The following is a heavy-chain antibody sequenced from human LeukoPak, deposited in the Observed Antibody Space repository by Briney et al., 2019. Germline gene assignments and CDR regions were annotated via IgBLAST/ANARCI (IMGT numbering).Heavy chain of an antibody. Sequence: GGSLRLSCAASGFTFSNYGMHWVRQAPGKGLEWVAFIQYDESNKYYADSVKGRFTISRDNSKNTLYLQMNSLRTEDTAVYYCAKDRVAGTDDFDCWGQGTLVTVSS. D-gene: IGHD1-7*01. V-gene: IGHV3-30*02. J-gene: IGHJ4*02. CDR1: GFTFSNYG. CDR3: AKDRVAGTDDFDC. CDR2: IQYDESNK.